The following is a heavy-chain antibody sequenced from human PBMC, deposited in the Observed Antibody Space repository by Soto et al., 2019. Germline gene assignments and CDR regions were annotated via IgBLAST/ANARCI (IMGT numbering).Heavy chain of an antibody. CDR1: GYTFTGYY. CDR2: INPNSGGT. D-gene: IGHD3-9*01. J-gene: IGHJ4*02. CDR3: ARDHDILTGYYLGWAYYFDY. Sequence: QVQLVQSGAEVKKPGASVKVSCKASGYTFTGYYMHWVRQAPGQGLEWMGWINPNSGGTNYAQKFQVRVTMTRDTSISTAYMELSRLRSDDTAVYYCARDHDILTGYYLGWAYYFDYWGQGTLVTVSS. V-gene: IGHV1-2*02.